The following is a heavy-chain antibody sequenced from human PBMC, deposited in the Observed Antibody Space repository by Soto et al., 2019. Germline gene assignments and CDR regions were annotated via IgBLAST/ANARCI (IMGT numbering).Heavy chain of an antibody. D-gene: IGHD2-21*02. J-gene: IGHJ4*02. CDR2: VWHDGSKE. V-gene: IGHV3-33*01. Sequence: QVQLVESGGGVVQPGRSLRLSCAASGFTFSGHGMHWVRQAPGKGLEWVAVVWHDGSKEYYADSVKGRFTISRDNSKNTLYLPMNRLRAEDTAVYSCARGRGGEYGGNSGYYDYWGQGTLVTVSS. CDR1: GFTFSGHG. CDR3: ARGRGGEYGGNSGYYDY.